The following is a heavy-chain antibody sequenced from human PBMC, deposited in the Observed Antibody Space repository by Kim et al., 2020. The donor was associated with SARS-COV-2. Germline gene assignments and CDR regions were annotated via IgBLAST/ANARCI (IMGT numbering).Heavy chain of an antibody. V-gene: IGHV6-1*01. CDR2: TYYASKWFS. CDR1: GDSVSNKNAA. Sequence: SQTLSLTCAILGDSVSNKNAAWNWIRQPPSRGLEWLGRTYYASKWFSDYAISVKSRITISSDTSKNHFSLHLNSVTPEDTAVYFCARVSMAGNIDSWGQG. J-gene: IGHJ4*02. CDR3: ARVSMAGNIDS. D-gene: IGHD6-19*01.